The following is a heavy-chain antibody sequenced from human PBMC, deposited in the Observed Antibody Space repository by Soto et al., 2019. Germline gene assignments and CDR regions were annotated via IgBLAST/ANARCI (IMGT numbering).Heavy chain of an antibody. Sequence: GGSLRLSCAASGFTFSSYAMSWVRQAPGKGLEWVSAISGSGGSTYYADSVKGRFTISRDNSKNTLYLQMNSLRAEDTAVYYCAKDAEQWLAPYTCWFDPWGQGTLVTVSS. CDR2: ISGSGGST. J-gene: IGHJ5*02. D-gene: IGHD6-19*01. V-gene: IGHV3-23*01. CDR1: GFTFSSYA. CDR3: AKDAEQWLAPYTCWFDP.